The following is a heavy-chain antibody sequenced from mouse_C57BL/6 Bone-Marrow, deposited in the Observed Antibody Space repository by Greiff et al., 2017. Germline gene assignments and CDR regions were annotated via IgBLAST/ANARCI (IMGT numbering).Heavy chain of an antibody. CDR1: GFTFSDYG. Sequence: EVQLQQSGGGLVKPGGSLKLSCAASGFTFSDYGMHWVRQAPEKGLEWVAYISSGSSSIYYADTVKGRFTISGDNAKNTLFLQMTSLRSEDTAMYYCGRLQLFYARDYWGQGTSVTVSS. D-gene: IGHD3-1*01. CDR2: ISSGSSSI. J-gene: IGHJ4*01. V-gene: IGHV5-17*01. CDR3: GRLQLFYARDY.